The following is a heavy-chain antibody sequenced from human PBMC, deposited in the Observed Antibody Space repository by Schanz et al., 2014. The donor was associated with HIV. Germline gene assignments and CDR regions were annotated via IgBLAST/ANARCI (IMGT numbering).Heavy chain of an antibody. CDR3: ARGDGGYWYYFDY. J-gene: IGHJ4*02. CDR1: GFTFSSYA. V-gene: IGHV3-23*01. D-gene: IGHD5-12*01. Sequence: EVQLLESGGGLVQPGGSLRLSCAASGFTFSSYAMSWVRQAPGKGLEWVSVISGSGGSTYYADSVKGRFTISRDNSKNTVYLQMNSLRAEDTAVYYCARGDGGYWYYFDYWGQGTLVTVSS. CDR2: ISGSGGST.